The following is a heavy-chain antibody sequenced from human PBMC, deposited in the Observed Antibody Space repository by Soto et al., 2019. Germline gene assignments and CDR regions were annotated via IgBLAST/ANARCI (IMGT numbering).Heavy chain of an antibody. J-gene: IGHJ2*01. CDR2: INTDGSVA. CDR3: AREEDDSGSYELWYFDL. V-gene: IGHV3-74*03. Sequence: GSLRLSCAAPGFTFRSYWMHWVRQAPGKGLVWVSRINTDGSVAMYVDSVKGRFTISRDNAKNTLYLQMNSLRAEDTAVYYCAREEDDSGSYELWYFDLWGRGTLVTVSS. D-gene: IGHD1-26*01. CDR1: GFTFRSYW.